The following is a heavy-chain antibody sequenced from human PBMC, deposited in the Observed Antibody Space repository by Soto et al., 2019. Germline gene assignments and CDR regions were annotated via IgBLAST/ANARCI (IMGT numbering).Heavy chain of an antibody. V-gene: IGHV3-23*01. Sequence: EVQLLESGGGLVQPGGSLRLSCAASGFTFSSYAMSCVRQAPGKGLEWVSAISGSGGSTYYADSVKGRFTISRDNYKNTLYRQMNSLRTEDTAVYYCAKPQGIAGWYFDLWGRGTLVTVSS. J-gene: IGHJ2*01. CDR1: GFTFSSYA. CDR3: AKPQGIAGWYFDL. D-gene: IGHD6-13*01. CDR2: ISGSGGST.